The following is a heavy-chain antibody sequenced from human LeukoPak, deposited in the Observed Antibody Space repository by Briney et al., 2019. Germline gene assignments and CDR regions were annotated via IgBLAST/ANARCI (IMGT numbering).Heavy chain of an antibody. J-gene: IGHJ4*02. V-gene: IGHV3-30-3*01. Sequence: PGRSLRLSCAASGFTFSSYAMHWVRQAPGKGLEWVAVISYDGSNKYYADSVKGRFTISRDNSKNTLYLQMNSLRAEDTAVYYCARVSGGRHAYDYWGQGTLVTVSS. CDR1: GFTFSSYA. D-gene: IGHD1-26*01. CDR2: ISYDGSNK. CDR3: ARVSGGRHAYDY.